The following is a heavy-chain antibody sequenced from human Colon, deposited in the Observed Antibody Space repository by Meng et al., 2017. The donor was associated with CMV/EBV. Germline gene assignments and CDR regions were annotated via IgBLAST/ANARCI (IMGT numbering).Heavy chain of an antibody. V-gene: IGHV3-23*01. Sequence: AASGFIFGNYAMSWVRQAQGKGLEWVSTITGSGDGTYYADSVKGRFTISRDTSRNTLSLQMNSLRADDTAIYYCAKGRGLGASASNYWGQGTLVTVSS. J-gene: IGHJ4*02. CDR3: AKGRGLGASASNY. CDR2: ITGSGDGT. CDR1: GFIFGNYA. D-gene: IGHD1-26*01.